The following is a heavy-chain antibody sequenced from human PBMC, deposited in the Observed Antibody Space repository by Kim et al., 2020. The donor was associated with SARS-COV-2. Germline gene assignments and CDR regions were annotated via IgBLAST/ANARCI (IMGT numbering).Heavy chain of an antibody. CDR1: IGSIRSSSYY. J-gene: IGHJ5*02. Sequence: SETLSLTCTVSIGSIRSSSYYWGWIRQPPGRGREWIGSIYYRGSTNYNPSLESRVTISVDTSKNQFSLKLHAVTAADTALYYCASRRSGGFYGSWGQGMLVTVSS. V-gene: IGHV4-39*01. D-gene: IGHD1-26*01. CDR2: IYYRGST. CDR3: ASRRSGGFYGS.